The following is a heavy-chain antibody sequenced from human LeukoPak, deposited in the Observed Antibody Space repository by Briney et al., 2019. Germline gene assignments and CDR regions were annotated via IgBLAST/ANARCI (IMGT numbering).Heavy chain of an antibody. CDR3: ARDRGDGYNYFDY. J-gene: IGHJ4*02. CDR2: ISYDGSNK. V-gene: IGHV3-30-3*01. D-gene: IGHD5-24*01. CDR1: GFTFSSYA. Sequence: PGRSPRLSCAASGFTFSSYAMHWVRQAPGKGLEWVAVISYDGSNKYYADSVKGRFTISRDNSKNTLYLQMNSLRAEDTAVYYCARDRGDGYNYFDYWGQGTLVTVSS.